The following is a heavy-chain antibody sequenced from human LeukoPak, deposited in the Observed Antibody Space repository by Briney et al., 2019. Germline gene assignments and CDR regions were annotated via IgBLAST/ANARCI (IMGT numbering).Heavy chain of an antibody. Sequence: SETLSLTCSMSGGSINSYYWSWIRQPPGRGLEWIGNIYNSGIIHYDPSLQSRVTISLDTSKNQIFLKVNSVTAADTAVYYCASTAQWLSFDYWGQGTLVAVSS. CDR2: IYNSGII. D-gene: IGHD3-22*01. J-gene: IGHJ4*02. V-gene: IGHV4-59*01. CDR1: GGSINSYY. CDR3: ASTAQWLSFDY.